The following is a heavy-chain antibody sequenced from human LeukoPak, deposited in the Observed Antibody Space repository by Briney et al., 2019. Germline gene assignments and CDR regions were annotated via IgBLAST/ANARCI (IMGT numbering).Heavy chain of an antibody. V-gene: IGHV3-21*01. CDR3: ARAYLYSSGWYGGY. CDR2: ISSSSNYI. CDR1: GFTFSSYS. D-gene: IGHD6-19*01. Sequence: GGSLRLSCAASGFTFSSYSMNWVRQAPGKGLEWVSSISSSSNYIYYADSVKGRFTISRDNAKNSLYLQMNSLRAEDTAVYYCARAYLYSSGWYGGYWGQGTLVTVSS. J-gene: IGHJ4*02.